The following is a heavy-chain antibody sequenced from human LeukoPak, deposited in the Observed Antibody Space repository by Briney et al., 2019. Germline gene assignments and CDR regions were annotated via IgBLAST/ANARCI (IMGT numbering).Heavy chain of an antibody. V-gene: IGHV3-9*03. D-gene: IGHD5-18*01. CDR1: GFTFDDYA. CDR3: ARQYSYGEDYYYYGMDV. Sequence: GGSLRLSCAASGFTFDDYAMHWVRQAPGKGLEWVSGISWNSGSIGYADSVKGRFTISRDNAKNSLYLQMNSLRAEDMALYYCARQYSYGEDYYYYGMDVWGQGTTVTVSS. CDR2: ISWNSGSI. J-gene: IGHJ6*02.